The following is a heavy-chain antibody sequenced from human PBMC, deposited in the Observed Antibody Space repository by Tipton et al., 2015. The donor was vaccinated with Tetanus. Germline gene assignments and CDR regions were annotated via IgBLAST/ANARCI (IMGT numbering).Heavy chain of an antibody. CDR1: GYNFNLYW. V-gene: IGHV5-51*01. Sequence: QLVQSGAEVQKPGESLKISCQGSGYNFNLYWIAWVRQMPGKGLEWMGIIYPGDSDTTYSPSFEGQFTISADESPSSASLQCSSRKAPDAAMYCCARRVGAYTGDQIWYFDRWGRGSLVSVSS. CDR3: ARRVGAYTGDQIWYFDR. J-gene: IGHJ2*01. CDR2: IYPGDSDT. D-gene: IGHD7-27*01.